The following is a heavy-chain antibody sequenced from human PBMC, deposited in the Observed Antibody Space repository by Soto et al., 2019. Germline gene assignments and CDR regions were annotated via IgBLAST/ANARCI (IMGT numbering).Heavy chain of an antibody. CDR1: GFTFSSYA. CDR3: ARDIQSGGWYDLYHYGLDV. Sequence: HPGGSLRLSCAASGFTFSSYAMHWVRQAPGKGLEWVAVISYDGSNKYYADSVKGRFTISRDNSKSTLYLQMNSLRAEDTAVYYCARDIQSGGWYDLYHYGLDVWGQGTTVTVSS. V-gene: IGHV3-30-3*01. J-gene: IGHJ6*02. CDR2: ISYDGSNK. D-gene: IGHD6-19*01.